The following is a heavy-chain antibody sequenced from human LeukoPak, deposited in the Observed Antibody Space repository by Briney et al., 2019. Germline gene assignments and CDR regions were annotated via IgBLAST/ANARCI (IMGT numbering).Heavy chain of an antibody. D-gene: IGHD3-22*01. CDR1: GFTFSTCG. V-gene: IGHV3-33*01. CDR2: IWYDGSNQ. J-gene: IGHJ4*02. Sequence: PGRSLRLSCAASGFTFSTCGMHWVRQAPGKGLEWVAVIWYDGSNQYYADSVKGRFTISRDNPKNTLYLQMNSLRAEDTAVYYCASLIGHTDYYDSSGYSSPFDSWGQGTLVTVSS. CDR3: ASLIGHTDYYDSSGYSSPFDS.